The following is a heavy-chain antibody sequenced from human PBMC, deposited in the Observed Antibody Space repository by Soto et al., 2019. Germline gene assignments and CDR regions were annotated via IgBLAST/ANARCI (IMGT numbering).Heavy chain of an antibody. Sequence: SETLSRTCAVYGGSFSGYYWSWIRQPPGQGLEWIGEINHSGSTNYNPSLKSRVTISVDTSKNQFSLKLSSVTAADTAVYYCARTVLIFLEWSLTRVGWFDPWGKGTRVTVSS. J-gene: IGHJ5*02. V-gene: IGHV4-34*01. CDR2: INHSGST. CDR3: ARTVLIFLEWSLTRVGWFDP. D-gene: IGHD3-3*01. CDR1: GGSFSGYY.